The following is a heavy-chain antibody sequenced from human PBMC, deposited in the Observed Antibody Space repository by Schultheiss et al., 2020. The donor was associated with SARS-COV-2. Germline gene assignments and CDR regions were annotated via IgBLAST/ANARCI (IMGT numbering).Heavy chain of an antibody. D-gene: IGHD3-3*01. Sequence: GESLKISCAASGFTFSDYYMSWIRQAPGKGLEWVSYISSSGSTIYYADSVKGRFTISRDNAKNSLYLQMNSLRAEDTAVYYCARNDFWSGHYYMDVWGKGTTVTVSS. V-gene: IGHV3-11*01. CDR2: ISSSGSTI. CDR1: GFTFSDYY. CDR3: ARNDFWSGHYYMDV. J-gene: IGHJ6*03.